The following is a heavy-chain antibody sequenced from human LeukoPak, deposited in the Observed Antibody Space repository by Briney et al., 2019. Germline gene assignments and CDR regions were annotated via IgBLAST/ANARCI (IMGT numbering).Heavy chain of an antibody. Sequence: GGSLRLSCAASGFTFSSYAMHWVRQAPGQGLEWVAVMSNDGTNEYYGDSVKDRFTISRDNSRNTLHLQMNSLRPDDTAVYYCAKSIRVIGTTALDYWGPGTLVTVSS. CDR3: AKSIRVIGTTALDY. CDR2: MSNDGTNE. J-gene: IGHJ4*02. CDR1: GFTFSSYA. D-gene: IGHD1-20*01. V-gene: IGHV3-30*18.